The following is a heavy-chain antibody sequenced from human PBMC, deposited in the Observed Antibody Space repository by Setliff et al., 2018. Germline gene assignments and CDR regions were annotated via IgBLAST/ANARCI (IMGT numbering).Heavy chain of an antibody. CDR1: GGTLTTFTTYS. Sequence: GASVKVSCKASGGTLTTFTTYSLIWVRQAPGQGLEWMGGIIPITGTTNYAQRFQGRITTSTDESSSTVYMEMSRLKSEDTAVYYCARGSIVGPTRGDFDFWGLGTLVTVSS. CDR2: IIPITGTT. CDR3: ARGSIVGPTRGDFDF. D-gene: IGHD1-26*01. J-gene: IGHJ4*02. V-gene: IGHV1-69*16.